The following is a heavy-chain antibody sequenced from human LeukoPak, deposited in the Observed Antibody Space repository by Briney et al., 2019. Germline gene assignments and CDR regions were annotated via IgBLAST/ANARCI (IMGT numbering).Heavy chain of an antibody. CDR2: TYSSGST. CDR3: ARHESAVGALFY. Sequence: PSETLSLTCSVSGGTISRYYWSWIRQSPGRGLEWIGYTYSSGSTNSNPSLKSRVSISVDTSKNQFSLKLSSVTAADTAVYYCARHESAVGALFYWGQGTLVTVSS. CDR1: GGTISRYY. D-gene: IGHD1-26*01. V-gene: IGHV4-59*08. J-gene: IGHJ4*02.